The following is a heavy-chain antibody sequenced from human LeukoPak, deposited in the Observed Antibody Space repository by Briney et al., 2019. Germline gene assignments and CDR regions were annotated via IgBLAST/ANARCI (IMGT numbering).Heavy chain of an antibody. Sequence: PGGSLRLSCAASGFTFSGYSMHWVRQAPGKGLEWLSYISSSSSMIYYADSVKGRFTISRDNAKNSLYLQMNSLRDTAVYYCARGLVLRFLEWFPFDYWGQGTLVTVSS. V-gene: IGHV3-48*04. CDR1: GFTFSGYS. CDR3: ARGLVLRFLEWFPFDY. J-gene: IGHJ4*02. CDR2: ISSSSSMI. D-gene: IGHD3-3*01.